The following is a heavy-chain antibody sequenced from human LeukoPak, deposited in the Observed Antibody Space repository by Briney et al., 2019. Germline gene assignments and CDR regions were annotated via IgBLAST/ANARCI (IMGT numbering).Heavy chain of an antibody. Sequence: ASVKVSCKVSGYTLTELSMHWVRQAPGKGLEWMGGFDPEDGETIYAQKFQGRVTMTEDTSTDTAYMELSSVTAADTAVYYCARIPTVTFFDYWGQGTLVTVSS. CDR3: ARIPTVTFFDY. V-gene: IGHV1-24*01. J-gene: IGHJ4*02. CDR2: FDPEDGET. D-gene: IGHD4-17*01. CDR1: GYTLTELS.